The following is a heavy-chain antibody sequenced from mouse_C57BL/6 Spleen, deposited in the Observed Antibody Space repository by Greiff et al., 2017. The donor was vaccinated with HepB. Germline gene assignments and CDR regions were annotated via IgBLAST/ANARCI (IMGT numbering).Heavy chain of an antibody. CDR2: IHPNSGST. V-gene: IGHV1-64*01. J-gene: IGHJ3*01. Sequence: QVQLQQPGAELVKPGASVKLSCKASGYTFTSYWMHWVKQRPGQGLEWIGMIHPNSGSTNYNEKFKSKATLTVDKSSSTAYMQLTSLTSEDSAVYYCARELTRTRAWFAYWGQGTLVTVSA. CDR3: ARELTRTRAWFAY. D-gene: IGHD4-1*01. CDR1: GYTFTSYW.